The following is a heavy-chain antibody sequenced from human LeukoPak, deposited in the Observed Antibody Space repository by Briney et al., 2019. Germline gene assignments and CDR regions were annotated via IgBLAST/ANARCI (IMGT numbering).Heavy chain of an antibody. D-gene: IGHD1-26*01. J-gene: IGHJ4*02. Sequence: SETLSLTCSASGGSITSYYWSWIRQPPGKGLEWIGYIYYSGSTYYNPSLKSRVTISVDTSKNQFSLKLSSVTAADTAVYYCARVVGYSLDYWGQGTLVTVSS. V-gene: IGHV4-30-4*01. CDR1: GGSITSYY. CDR2: IYYSGST. CDR3: ARVVGYSLDY.